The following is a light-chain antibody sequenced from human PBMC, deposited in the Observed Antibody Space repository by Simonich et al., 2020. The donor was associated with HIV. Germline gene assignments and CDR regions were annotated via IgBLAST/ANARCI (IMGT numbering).Light chain of an antibody. CDR1: QGIKNS. CDR2: DAS. V-gene: IGKV1-13*02. Sequence: AIQLTQSPSSLSASVGDRVTITCRASQGIKNSLIWYQQKPGKAPKVLIFDASSLESGVPSRFSGSGSGTDFTLTISSRQPEDFATYYCQQSNSYPAFGQGTKLEIK. CDR3: QQSNSYPA. J-gene: IGKJ2*01.